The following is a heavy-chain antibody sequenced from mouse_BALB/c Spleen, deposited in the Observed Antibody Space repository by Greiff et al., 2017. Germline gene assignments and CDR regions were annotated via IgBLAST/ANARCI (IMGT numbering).Heavy chain of an antibody. V-gene: IGHV5-17*02. CDR1: GFTFSSFG. CDR2: ISSGSSTI. J-gene: IGHJ2*01. Sequence: DVQLQESGGGLVQPGGSRKLSCAASGFTFSSFGMHWVRQAPEKGLEWVAYISSGSSTIYYADTVKGRFTISRDNPKNTLFLQMTSLRSEDTAMYYCARERGRVDYWGQGTTLTVSS. CDR3: ARERGRVDY. D-gene: IGHD3-3*01.